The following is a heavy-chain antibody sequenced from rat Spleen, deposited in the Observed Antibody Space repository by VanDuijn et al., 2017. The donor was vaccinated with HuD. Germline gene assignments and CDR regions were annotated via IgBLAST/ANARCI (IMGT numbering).Heavy chain of an antibody. CDR2: IWTGGST. J-gene: IGHJ2*01. V-gene: IGHV2-43*01. D-gene: IGHD1-12*01. CDR1: GFSLTSYH. CDR3: ARHDYYFDY. Sequence: QVQLKESGPGLVQPSQTLSLTCTVSGFSLTSYHVSWVRQPPGKGLEWMRVIWTGGSTAYNSLLKSRRSISRDTSKSQVFLKMNSLQGDDTGTYCCARHDYYFDYWGQGVMVTVSS.